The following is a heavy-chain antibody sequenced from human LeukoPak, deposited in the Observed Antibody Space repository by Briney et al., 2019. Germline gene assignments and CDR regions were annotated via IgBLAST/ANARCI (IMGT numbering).Heavy chain of an antibody. Sequence: PSETLSLTCTVSGRSISPYYWSWIRQPPGKALECIGYIYYSGSTNYSPSLKSRVTISVDTSKNQFSLKLSSVTAADTAVYYCARGGWSLDLWGRGTLVTVSS. CDR1: GRSISPYY. CDR3: ARGGWSLDL. V-gene: IGHV4-59*01. J-gene: IGHJ2*01. CDR2: IYYSGST. D-gene: IGHD3-16*01.